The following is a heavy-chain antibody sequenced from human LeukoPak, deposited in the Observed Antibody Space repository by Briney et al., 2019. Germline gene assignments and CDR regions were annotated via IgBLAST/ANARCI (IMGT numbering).Heavy chain of an antibody. Sequence: GGSLRLSCVASGFTFSSYAMSWVRQAPGKGLEWVSAISGSGGSTYYADSVKGRFTISRDNSKNTLYLQMNSLRAEDTAVYYCAKDHRLSGSYADWGQGTLVTVSS. CDR1: GFTFSSYA. CDR2: ISGSGGST. J-gene: IGHJ4*02. CDR3: AKDHRLSGSYAD. V-gene: IGHV3-23*01. D-gene: IGHD1-26*01.